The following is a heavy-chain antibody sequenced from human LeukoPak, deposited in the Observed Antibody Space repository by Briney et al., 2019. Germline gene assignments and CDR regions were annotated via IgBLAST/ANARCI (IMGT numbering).Heavy chain of an antibody. CDR1: GGSISSYY. V-gene: IGHV4-59*01. Sequence: SETLSLTCTVSGGSISSYYWSWIRQPPGKGLEWIGYIYYSGSTNYNPSLKSRVTISVDTSKNQISLKLSSVTAADTAVYYCARGPGITGTNTDYWGQGTLVTVSS. CDR2: IYYSGST. J-gene: IGHJ4*02. CDR3: ARGPGITGTNTDY. D-gene: IGHD1-20*01.